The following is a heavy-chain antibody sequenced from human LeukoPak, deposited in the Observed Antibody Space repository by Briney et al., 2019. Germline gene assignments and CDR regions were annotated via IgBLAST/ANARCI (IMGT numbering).Heavy chain of an antibody. Sequence: PSETLSLTCTVSGGSISSYYWSWLRQPPGKGLEWFGYIYYRGSTNYNPSLKSRVTISVDTSKNQFSLKLSSVTAADTAVYYCASHSYYYDSRGFDYWGQGTLVTVSS. CDR1: GGSISSYY. J-gene: IGHJ4*02. CDR2: IYYRGST. D-gene: IGHD3-22*01. CDR3: ASHSYYYDSRGFDY. V-gene: IGHV4-59*08.